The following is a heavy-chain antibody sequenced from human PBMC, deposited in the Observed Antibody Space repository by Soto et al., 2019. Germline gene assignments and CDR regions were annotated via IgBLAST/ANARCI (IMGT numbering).Heavy chain of an antibody. J-gene: IGHJ5*02. V-gene: IGHV1-18*01. D-gene: IGHD2-21*01. CDR1: VYTFTSYG. CDR3: AKEAYGILPLNWFDP. CDR2: ISAYNGNT. Sequence: SVKVSCKASVYTFTSYGISWVRQAPGQGLEWMGWISAYNGNTNYAQKLQGRVTMTTDTSTSTAYMELRSLRAEDTAVYYCAKEAYGILPLNWFDPWGQGTLVTASS.